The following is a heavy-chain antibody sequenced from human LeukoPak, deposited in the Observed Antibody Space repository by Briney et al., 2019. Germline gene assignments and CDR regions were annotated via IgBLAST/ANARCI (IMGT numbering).Heavy chain of an antibody. CDR1: GGSISSSNW. CDR2: IYHSGST. D-gene: IGHD2-2*01. Sequence: SGTLSLTCAVPGGSISSSNWWSGVRQPPGKGLEWIGEIYHSGSTNYNPSLKSRVTISVDKSKNQFSLKLSSVTAADTAVYYCARIVVVPAAIEYYFDYWGQGTLVTVSS. CDR3: ARIVVVPAAIEYYFDY. V-gene: IGHV4-4*02. J-gene: IGHJ4*02.